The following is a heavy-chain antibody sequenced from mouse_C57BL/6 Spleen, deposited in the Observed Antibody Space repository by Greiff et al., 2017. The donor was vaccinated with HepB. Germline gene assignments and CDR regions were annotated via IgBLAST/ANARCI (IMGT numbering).Heavy chain of an antibody. CDR2: IDPETGGT. J-gene: IGHJ4*01. Sequence: VQLQQSGAELVRPGASVTLSCKASGYTFTDYEMHWVKQTPVHGLEWIGAIDPETGGTAYNQKFKGKAILTADKSSSTAYMELRSLTSEDSAVYYCTREGGNYYGSSRDAMDYWGQGTSVTVSS. V-gene: IGHV1-15*01. CDR1: GYTFTDYE. CDR3: TREGGNYYGSSRDAMDY. D-gene: IGHD1-1*01.